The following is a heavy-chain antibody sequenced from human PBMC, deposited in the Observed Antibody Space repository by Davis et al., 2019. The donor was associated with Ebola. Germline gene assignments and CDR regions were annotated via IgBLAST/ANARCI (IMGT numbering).Heavy chain of an antibody. CDR1: GGSISSYY. J-gene: IGHJ5*02. D-gene: IGHD2-8*02. CDR2: IYYSGST. Sequence: SETLSLTCTVSGGSISSYYWSWIRQPPGKGLEWIGYIYYSGSTNYNPSLKSRVTISVDTSKNQFSLKLSSVTAADTAVYYCARGRPRPGAWFDPGGQETLFTVSS. V-gene: IGHV4-59*01. CDR3: ARGRPRPGAWFDP.